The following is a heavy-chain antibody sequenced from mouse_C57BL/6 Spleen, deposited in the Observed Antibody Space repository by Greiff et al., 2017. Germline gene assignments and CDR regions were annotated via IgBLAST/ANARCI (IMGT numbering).Heavy chain of an antibody. CDR2: IYPRSGNT. Sequence: QVQLKGSGAGLARPGASVKLSCKASGYTFTSYGISWVRQRPGQGLGWIGEIYPRSGNTYYNEKFKGKATLTADKSSSTAYMELRSLTSEDSAVYFCARTGSYYGSSRYAMDYWGQGTSVTVSS. D-gene: IGHD1-1*01. J-gene: IGHJ4*01. CDR1: GYTFTSYG. V-gene: IGHV1-81*01. CDR3: ARTGSYYGSSRYAMDY.